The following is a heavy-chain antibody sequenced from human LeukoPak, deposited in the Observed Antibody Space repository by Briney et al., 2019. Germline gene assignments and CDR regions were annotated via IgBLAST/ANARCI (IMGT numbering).Heavy chain of an antibody. CDR2: IYPRDSQI. D-gene: IGHD6-25*01. Sequence: GESLKISCKASGYNFTTYWIGWVRQMPGKGLEYMGIIYPRDSQIRYSPSFQGQVTISADKSISTAYLQWTSLKASDTAIYYCARHTKRPQAGWFDPWGQGALVTVSS. J-gene: IGHJ5*02. CDR3: ARHTKRPQAGWFDP. CDR1: GYNFTTYW. V-gene: IGHV5-51*01.